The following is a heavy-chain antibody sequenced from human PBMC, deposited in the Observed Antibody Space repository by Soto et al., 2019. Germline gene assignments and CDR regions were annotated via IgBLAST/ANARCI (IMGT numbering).Heavy chain of an antibody. V-gene: IGHV4-59*01. Sequence: QVQLQESGPGLVKPSETLSLTCTVSGGSISSYYWSWIRQPPGKGLEWIGYIYYSGSTNYNPSRKSRVTISVDPSKNQFSLKLSSVTAADTAVYYCARDWSVLWFGEGGMDVWGQGTTVTVSS. CDR1: GGSISSYY. CDR3: ARDWSVLWFGEGGMDV. D-gene: IGHD3-10*01. CDR2: IYYSGST. J-gene: IGHJ6*02.